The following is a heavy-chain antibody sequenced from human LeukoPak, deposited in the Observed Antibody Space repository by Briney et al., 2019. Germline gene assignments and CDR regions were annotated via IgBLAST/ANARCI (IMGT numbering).Heavy chain of an antibody. D-gene: IGHD3-10*01. V-gene: IGHV1-46*01. J-gene: IGHJ4*02. CDR1: GYTFINYD. CDR2: INPSGGST. CDR3: ARLGGSGSYSY. Sequence: ASVKVSCKTSGYTFINYDINWVRQAPGQGLEWMGIINPSGGSTSYAQKFQGRVTMTRDTSTSTVYMELSSLRSEDTAVYYCARLGGSGSYSYWGQGTLVTVSS.